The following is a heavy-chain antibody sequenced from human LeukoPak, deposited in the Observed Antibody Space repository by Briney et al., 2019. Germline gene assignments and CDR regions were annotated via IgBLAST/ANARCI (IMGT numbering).Heavy chain of an antibody. J-gene: IGHJ5*02. CDR2: ISSSSSYI. Sequence: PGGSLRLSCAASGFTFSSYSMNWVRQAPGKGLEWVSSISSSSSYIYYADSVKGRFTISRDNAKNSLYLQMNSLRAEDTAVYYCARERRAGNWFDPWGQGTLVTVSS. V-gene: IGHV3-21*01. CDR1: GFTFSSYS. CDR3: ARERRAGNWFDP.